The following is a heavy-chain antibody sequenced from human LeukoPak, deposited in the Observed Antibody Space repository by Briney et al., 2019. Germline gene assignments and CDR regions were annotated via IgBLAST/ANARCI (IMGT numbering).Heavy chain of an antibody. V-gene: IGHV3-9*03. J-gene: IGHJ4*02. CDR3: AKGGLRLGSSFDY. CDR2: ISWNSGSI. D-gene: IGHD3-3*01. CDR1: GFTFDDYA. Sequence: SLRLSCAASGFTFDDYAMHWVRQAPGKGLEWVSGISWNSGSIGYADSVKGRFTISRDNAKNPLYLQMNSLRAEDMALYYCAKGGLRLGSSFDYWGQGTLVTVSS.